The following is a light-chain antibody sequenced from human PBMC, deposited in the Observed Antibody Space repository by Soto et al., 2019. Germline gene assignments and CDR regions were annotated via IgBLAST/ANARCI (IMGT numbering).Light chain of an antibody. CDR1: QSVSRDY. CDR2: DAS. Sequence: EIVMTQSPATLSVSPGGRATLSCRASQSVSRDYVAWYQHKPGQAPRLLIYDASNRATGIPARFSGSGSGTDFTLTISSLEPEDFAVYYCQQYGSSVTFGQGTRLEIK. CDR3: QQYGSSVT. V-gene: IGKV3-20*01. J-gene: IGKJ5*01.